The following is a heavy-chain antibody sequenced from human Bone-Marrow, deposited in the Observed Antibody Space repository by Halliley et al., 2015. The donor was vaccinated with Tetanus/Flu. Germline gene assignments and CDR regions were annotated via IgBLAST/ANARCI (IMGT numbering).Heavy chain of an antibody. J-gene: IGHJ4*02. CDR1: GFTFSSYA. CDR3: ARAVGYYDSSRGGYYFGY. CDR2: VSYDGRNK. Sequence: SLRLSCAASGFTFSSYAMHWFRQAPGKGLEGGAGVSYDGRNKYYANSVQGRFTISRDHSKITLYLQLNSLRAEDTAVYYCARAVGYYDSSRGGYYFGYWGQGPLATV. V-gene: IGHV3-30*04. D-gene: IGHD3-22*01.